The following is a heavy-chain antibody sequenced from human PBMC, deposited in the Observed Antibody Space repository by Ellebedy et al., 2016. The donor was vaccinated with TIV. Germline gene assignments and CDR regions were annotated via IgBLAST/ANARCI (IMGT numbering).Heavy chain of an antibody. Sequence: GESLKISXGASGFTFSSYAMHWVRQAPGKGLEWVAVISYDGSNKYYADSVKGRFTISRDNSKNTLYLQMSSLRAEDTAVYYCARVIRPGATLGLDYWGQGTLVTVSS. J-gene: IGHJ4*02. CDR2: ISYDGSNK. V-gene: IGHV3-30-3*01. CDR3: ARVIRPGATLGLDY. D-gene: IGHD1-26*01. CDR1: GFTFSSYA.